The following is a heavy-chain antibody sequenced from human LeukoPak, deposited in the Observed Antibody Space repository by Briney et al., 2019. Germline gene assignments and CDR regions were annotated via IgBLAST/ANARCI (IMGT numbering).Heavy chain of an antibody. V-gene: IGHV4-39*01. D-gene: IGHD6-19*01. J-gene: IGHJ4*02. CDR2: IYYSGST. CDR1: GGSISSKSYY. CDR3: AGGSGWLIDY. Sequence: SETLSLTCTVSGGSISSKSYYWGWIRQPPGKGLEWIGNIYYSGSTYYNASLKSRVTISVDTSENQFSLKLKSVTAADTAVYYCAGGSGWLIDYWGQGTPVTVSP.